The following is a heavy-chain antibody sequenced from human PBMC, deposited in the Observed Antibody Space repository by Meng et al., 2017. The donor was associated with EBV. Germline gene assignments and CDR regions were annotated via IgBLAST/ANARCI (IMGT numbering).Heavy chain of an antibody. J-gene: IGHJ5*02. CDR3: ARPFPSWQSPRLDPFGA. Sequence: QLQLRESGPGQGKPSXTLSLTGTGSGDSISSFYYWGWIRQPPGRGLEWIGSVHYTGSTYYSPSLKSRVTVSVDTSKNQFSLRLTSVTAADTAVYYCARPFPSWQSPRLDPFGAWGQGTLGTVSS. CDR1: GDSISSFYY. CDR2: VHYTGST. V-gene: IGHV4-39*01. D-gene: IGHD6-19*01.